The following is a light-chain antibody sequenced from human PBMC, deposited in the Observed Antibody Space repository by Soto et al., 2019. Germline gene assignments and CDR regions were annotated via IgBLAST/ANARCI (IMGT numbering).Light chain of an antibody. V-gene: IGKV3-15*01. CDR2: GAS. CDR3: QQYNNWTQT. CDR1: QSVGTN. Sequence: EIVMTQSPATLSVSPGERATLSCRDSQSVGTNLAWYQQRPGQAPRLLIYGASKRAIGLPARFSGSGSGTECTLTITSLQSEDVAVYYCQQYNNWTQTFGQGTKVDI. J-gene: IGKJ1*01.